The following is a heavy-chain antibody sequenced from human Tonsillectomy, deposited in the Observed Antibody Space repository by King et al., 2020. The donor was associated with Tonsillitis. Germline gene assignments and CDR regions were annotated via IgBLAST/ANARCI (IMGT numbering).Heavy chain of an antibody. D-gene: IGHD6-6*01. J-gene: IGHJ6*02. Sequence: VQLVESGGGLVLPGGSLRLSCAASGFTFSSYAMSWVRQAPGKGLQWVSGISGSDGSTYYTDSVKGRFSISRDNTKNTVCLQMNSLIAEDSAVYYCAKTAYSSSFGMDVWGQGTTVTVSS. CDR1: GFTFSSYA. V-gene: IGHV3-23*04. CDR3: AKTAYSSSFGMDV. CDR2: ISGSDGST.